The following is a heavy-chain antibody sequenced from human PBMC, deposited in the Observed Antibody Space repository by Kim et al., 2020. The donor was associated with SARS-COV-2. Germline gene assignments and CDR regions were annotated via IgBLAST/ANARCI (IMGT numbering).Heavy chain of an antibody. CDR2: IYYTGTT. V-gene: IGHV4-59*08. D-gene: IGHD3-9*01. Sequence: SETLSLTCTVSGGSISSYYWTWIRQPPGKGLQWIGNIYYTGTTDYNPSLKSRVSMSIDRSGDRFSLSLPSLTAADTALCFCGRRRSVDYAFDMWGQGSMVIVSS. CDR1: GGSISSYY. CDR3: GRRRSVDYAFDM. J-gene: IGHJ3*02.